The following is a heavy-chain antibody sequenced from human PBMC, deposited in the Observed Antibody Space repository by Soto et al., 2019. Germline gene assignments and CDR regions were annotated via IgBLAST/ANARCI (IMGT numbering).Heavy chain of an antibody. V-gene: IGHV4-59*01. D-gene: IGHD3-10*01. CDR3: ARGGYYGSGSYGLNWFDP. Sequence: QVQLQESGPGLVKPSETLSLTCTVSGGSISSYYWSWIRQPPGKGLEWIGYIYYSGSTNYNPSLKSRATISGDTSKNQFSLKLSSVTAADTAVYYCARGGYYGSGSYGLNWFDPWGQGTLVTVSS. CDR1: GGSISSYY. J-gene: IGHJ5*02. CDR2: IYYSGST.